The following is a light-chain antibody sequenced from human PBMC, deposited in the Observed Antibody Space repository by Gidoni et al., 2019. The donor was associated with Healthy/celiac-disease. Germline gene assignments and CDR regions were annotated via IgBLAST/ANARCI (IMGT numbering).Light chain of an antibody. Sequence: QSALTQPRSVSGSPGQSVTISCTGTSSDVGGYNYVSWYQQHPGKAPKLMIYDVSKRPSGVPDRFSGSKSGNTASLTISGLQAEDEADYYGCSYAGSYTPGVVFGGGTKLTVL. CDR3: CSYAGSYTPGVV. CDR1: SSDVGGYNY. J-gene: IGLJ2*01. V-gene: IGLV2-11*01. CDR2: DVS.